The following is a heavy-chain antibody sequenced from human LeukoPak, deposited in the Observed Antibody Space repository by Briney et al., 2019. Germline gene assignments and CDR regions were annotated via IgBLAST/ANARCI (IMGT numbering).Heavy chain of an antibody. D-gene: IGHD6-13*01. CDR1: GYRFNNYW. CDR3: ARHGIAAVGTMETFFDY. CDR2: IYPGDSNT. V-gene: IGHV5-51*01. J-gene: IGHJ4*02. Sequence: PGESLKISCKGSGYRFNNYWIGWVRQMPGKGLEWMGSIYPGDSNTRYNPSCQGQVTISADKSINTATLQWSSLKASDTAMYYCARHGIAAVGTMETFFDYWGQGTLVTVSS.